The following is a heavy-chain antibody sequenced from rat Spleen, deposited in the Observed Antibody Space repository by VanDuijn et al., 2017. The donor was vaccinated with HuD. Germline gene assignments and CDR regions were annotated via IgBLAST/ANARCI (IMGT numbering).Heavy chain of an antibody. CDR1: GFTFSNYY. Sequence: EVQLVESGGGLVQPGRSLKLSCAASGFTFSNYYMAWVRQAPKKGLEWVATISTSGSRTFYPDYVKGRFTISRDNAKSSLYLQMNSLKSEDTATYYCARLDGYYHYVMDAWGQGASVTVSS. V-gene: IGHV5-25*01. CDR2: ISTSGSRT. D-gene: IGHD1-12*03. J-gene: IGHJ4*01. CDR3: ARLDGYYHYVMDA.